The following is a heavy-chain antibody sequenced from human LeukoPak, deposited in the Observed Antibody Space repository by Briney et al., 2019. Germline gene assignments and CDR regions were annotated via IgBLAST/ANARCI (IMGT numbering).Heavy chain of an antibody. CDR1: GFTFSDYY. CDR2: ISSSGSTI. V-gene: IGHV3-11*04. Sequence: GGSLRLSCAASGFTFSDYYMSWIRQAPGKGLEWVSYISSSGSTIYYADSVKGRFTISGDNAKNSLYLQMNSLRAEDTAVYYCARDRPDTYYDFWSGSAPVDYWGQGTLVTVSS. CDR3: ARDRPDTYYDFWSGSAPVDY. J-gene: IGHJ4*02. D-gene: IGHD3-3*01.